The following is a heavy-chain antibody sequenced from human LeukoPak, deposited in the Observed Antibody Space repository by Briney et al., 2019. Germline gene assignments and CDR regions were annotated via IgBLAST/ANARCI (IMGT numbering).Heavy chain of an antibody. J-gene: IGHJ4*02. Sequence: GGSLRLSCAASGFTFSTYSMNWVRQAPGKGLEWVSSISSSSSYIYYADSVKGRFTISRDNAKNSLYLQMNSLRAEDTAVYYCARSTLAAAGLLDYWGQGTLVTVSS. D-gene: IGHD6-13*01. V-gene: IGHV3-21*01. CDR2: ISSSSSYI. CDR1: GFTFSTYS. CDR3: ARSTLAAAGLLDY.